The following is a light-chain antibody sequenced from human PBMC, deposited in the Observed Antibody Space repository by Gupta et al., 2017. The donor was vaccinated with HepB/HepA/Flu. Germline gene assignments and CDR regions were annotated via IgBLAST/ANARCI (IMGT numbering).Light chain of an antibody. CDR1: PPISSD. J-gene: IGKJ4*01. CDR2: DAS. Sequence: AIQLTQSPSFLSASFGDRVTITCRASPPISSDFAWYQQKAGKAPTVLIYDASTWETGVPSRFSGSCSGTYFSLTISSRQPEDFAVYYCQQYNNCPALSFGGGTKVDIK. CDR3: QQYNNCPALS. V-gene: IGKV1D-13*01.